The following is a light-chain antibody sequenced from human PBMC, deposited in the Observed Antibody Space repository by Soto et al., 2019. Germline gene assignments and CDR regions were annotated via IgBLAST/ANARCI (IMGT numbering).Light chain of an antibody. CDR3: QQRSNWPHT. CDR1: QSVSSF. CDR2: DAS. J-gene: IGKJ4*01. V-gene: IGKV3-11*01. Sequence: EIVLTQSPATLSLSPGERATLSCRASQSVSSFLAWHQQKPGQAPRLLIYDASNRATGIPARFSGSGSGTDFTLTISSLEPEDFAVYYCQQRSNWPHTFGGGTKVEIK.